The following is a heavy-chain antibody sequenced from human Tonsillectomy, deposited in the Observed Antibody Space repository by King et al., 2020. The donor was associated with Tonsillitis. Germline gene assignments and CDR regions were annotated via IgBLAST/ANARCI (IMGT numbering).Heavy chain of an antibody. CDR3: AKDSENSFGVVSYSDY. CDR1: GFTFDDYA. D-gene: IGHD3-3*01. J-gene: IGHJ4*02. V-gene: IGHV3-9*01. CDR2: ISWSSDTI. Sequence: VQLVESGGGLVQPGRSLRLSCAASGFTFDDYAMHWVRQAPGKGLDGVSSISWSSDTIDYGDSVKGRFTISRDNAKHSLYLQMNSLRAEDTALYYCAKDSENSFGVVSYSDYWGQGTLVTVSS.